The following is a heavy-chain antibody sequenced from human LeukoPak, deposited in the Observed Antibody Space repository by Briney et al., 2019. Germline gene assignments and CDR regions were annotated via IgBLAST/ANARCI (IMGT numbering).Heavy chain of an antibody. CDR3: ARVGGFYDILTGYYRDEAGYFDY. CDR1: GFTFSSYE. Sequence: PGGSLRLSCAASGFTFSSYEMNWVRQAPGKGLEWVSYISSSSSYIYYADSVRGRFTISRDNARNSLYLQMNSLRAEDTAVYYCARVGGFYDILTGYYRDEAGYFDYWGQGTLVTVSS. J-gene: IGHJ4*02. CDR2: ISSSSSYI. V-gene: IGHV3-21*05. D-gene: IGHD3-9*01.